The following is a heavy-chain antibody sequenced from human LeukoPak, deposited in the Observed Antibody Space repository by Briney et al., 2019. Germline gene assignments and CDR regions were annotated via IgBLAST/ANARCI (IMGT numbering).Heavy chain of an antibody. V-gene: IGHV3-74*01. D-gene: IGHD6-13*01. Sequence: GGSLRLSCAASGFTFSSYWMHWVRQAPGKGLVWVSRINSDGSSTSYADSVKGRFTISRDNAKNTLYLQMNSLRAEDTAVYYCARELVTSTRDYYYYYYGMDVWGQGTMVTVSS. CDR1: GFTFSSYW. CDR3: ARELVTSTRDYYYYYYGMDV. CDR2: INSDGSST. J-gene: IGHJ6*02.